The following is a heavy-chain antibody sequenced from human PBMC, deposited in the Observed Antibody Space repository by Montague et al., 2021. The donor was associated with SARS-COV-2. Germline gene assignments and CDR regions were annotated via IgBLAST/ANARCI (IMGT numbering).Heavy chain of an antibody. CDR3: ARLGAITLVRGVTKADFSNYGMDV. CDR2: INHSGST. CDR1: SGSFRGYY. D-gene: IGHD3-10*01. Sequence: SETLSLTCAVSSGSFRGYYWSWIRQPPGKGLEWIGEINHSGSTTYNPSLESRVSISVDTFNKQFSLKVTSVTAAATAVYYCARLGAITLVRGVTKADFSNYGMDVWGQGTTVTVSS. V-gene: IGHV4-34*01. J-gene: IGHJ6*02.